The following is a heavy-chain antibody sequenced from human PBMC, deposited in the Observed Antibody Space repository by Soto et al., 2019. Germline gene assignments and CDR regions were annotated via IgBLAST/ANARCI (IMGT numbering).Heavy chain of an antibody. D-gene: IGHD3-22*01. Sequence: SETLSLTCTVSGGSITSGGYYWSWIRQHPEKGLEWIGYIHYSGSTYYNPSLKSRVTISLDTSKNQFSLKLSSVTAADTAVYYCAREDRSYYDGSGFYHWGQGTQVTVSS. V-gene: IGHV4-31*03. CDR2: IHYSGST. CDR1: GGSITSGGYY. CDR3: AREDRSYYDGSGFYH. J-gene: IGHJ4*02.